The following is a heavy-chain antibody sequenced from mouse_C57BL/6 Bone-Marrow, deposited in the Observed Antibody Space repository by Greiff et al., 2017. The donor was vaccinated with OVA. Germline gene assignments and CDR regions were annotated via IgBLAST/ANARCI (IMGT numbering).Heavy chain of an antibody. CDR3: ARKGYDGYHWYFDV. Sequence: QVQLKQPGAELVRPGTSVKLSCKASGYTFTSYWMHWVKQRPGQGLEWIGVIDPSDSYTNYNQKFKGKATLTVDTSSSTAYMQLSSLTSEDSAVYYCARKGYDGYHWYFDVWGTGTTVTVSS. D-gene: IGHD2-3*01. CDR1: GYTFTSYW. J-gene: IGHJ1*03. V-gene: IGHV1-59*01. CDR2: IDPSDSYT.